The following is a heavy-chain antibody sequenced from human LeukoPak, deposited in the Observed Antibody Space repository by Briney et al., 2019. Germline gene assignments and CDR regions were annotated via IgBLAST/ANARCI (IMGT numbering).Heavy chain of an antibody. J-gene: IGHJ4*02. V-gene: IGHV4-34*01. CDR2: INHSGST. CDR1: GGSFSGYY. Sequence: PSETLSLTCAVYGGSFSGYYWSWIRQPPGKGLEWIGEINHSGSTNYNPSLKSRVTISVDTSKNQFSLKLSSVTAADTAVYYCARHAPVRATPTDYWGQGTLVTVSS. CDR3: ARHAPVRATPTDY. D-gene: IGHD2-2*01.